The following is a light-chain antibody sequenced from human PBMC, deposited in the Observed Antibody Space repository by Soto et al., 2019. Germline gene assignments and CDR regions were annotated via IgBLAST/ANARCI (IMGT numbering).Light chain of an antibody. CDR2: EVS. V-gene: IGLV2-14*01. J-gene: IGLJ1*01. Sequence: QSVLTQPASVSGSPGQSITISCTGTSSDVGGYNYVSWYQQHPGKAPKLMIYEVSNRPSGVSNRFPGSKSGNTASLTISGLQAEDEADHYCSSYTSSSTLYVFGTGTKVTVL. CDR3: SSYTSSSTLYV. CDR1: SSDVGGYNY.